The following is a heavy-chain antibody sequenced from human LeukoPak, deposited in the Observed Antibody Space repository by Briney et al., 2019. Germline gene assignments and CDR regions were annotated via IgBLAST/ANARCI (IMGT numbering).Heavy chain of an antibody. V-gene: IGHV1-8*01. Sequence: ASVKVSCKASGYTFTSYDINWVRQATGQGLEWMGWMNPNSGNTGYAQKFQGRVTMTRNTSISTAYMELSSLRSEDTAVYYCARGLVRVAVAANPLGNDYWGQGTLVTVSS. CDR1: GYTFTSYD. CDR3: ARGLVRVAVAANPLGNDY. D-gene: IGHD6-19*01. CDR2: MNPNSGNT. J-gene: IGHJ4*02.